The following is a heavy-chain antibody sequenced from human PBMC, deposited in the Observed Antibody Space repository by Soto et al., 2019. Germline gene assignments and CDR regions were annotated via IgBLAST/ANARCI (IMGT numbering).Heavy chain of an antibody. CDR3: ARLSTVTGVYAFHL. CDR2: VYSGGST. D-gene: IGHD4-17*01. Sequence: PGGSLRLSCAASGFTVSSDYMSWVRQAPGKGLEWVSVVYSGGSTYYADSARGRFTISRDNSKNTLYLQMHSLRAEDTAVYYCARLSTVTGVYAFHLWGQGTMVTVSS. V-gene: IGHV3-66*04. J-gene: IGHJ3*01. CDR1: GFTVSSDY.